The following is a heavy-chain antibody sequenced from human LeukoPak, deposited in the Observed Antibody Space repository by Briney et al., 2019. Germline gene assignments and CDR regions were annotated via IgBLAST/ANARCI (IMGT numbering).Heavy chain of an antibody. J-gene: IGHJ4*02. CDR1: GFTFSDYY. D-gene: IGHD3-22*01. CDR2: ISSSSSYT. CDR3: ARHYYDSSGYCYFDY. V-gene: IGHV3-11*03. Sequence: PGGALRLSCAASGFTFSDYYMSWIRQAPGKGLEWVSCISSSSSYTNYADSVKGRFTISRDNAKNSLYLQMNSLRAEDTAVYYCARHYYDSSGYCYFDYWGQGTLVTVSS.